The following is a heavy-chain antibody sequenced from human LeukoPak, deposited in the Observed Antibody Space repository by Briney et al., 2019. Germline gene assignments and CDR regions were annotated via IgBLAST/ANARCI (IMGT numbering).Heavy chain of an antibody. CDR1: GFTFSSYE. V-gene: IGHV3-48*03. CDR2: ISSSGSTI. Sequence: GGSLRLSCAASGFTFSSYEMNWVRQAPGKGLEWVSYISSSGSTIYYADSVKGRFTISRDNAKNSLYLQMNSLRAEDTAVYYRASDGYSYGSDLRGHWGQGTLVTVSS. CDR3: ASDGYSYGSDLRGH. J-gene: IGHJ4*02. D-gene: IGHD5-18*01.